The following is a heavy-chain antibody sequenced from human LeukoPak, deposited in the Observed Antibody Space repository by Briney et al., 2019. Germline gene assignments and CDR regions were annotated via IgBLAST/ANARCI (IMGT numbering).Heavy chain of an antibody. J-gene: IGHJ4*02. CDR1: GYNFPNYW. CDR2: VYPGDSDT. Sequence: GESLKISCNYSGYNFPNYWIGWVRQMPGKGLEWMGIVYPGDSDTRYSPSFRGQVTMSADKSIGTAFLQWSSLKASDTAMYFCAKYNTGYYYFDYWGQGILVSVSS. CDR3: AKYNTGYYYFDY. D-gene: IGHD5-12*01. V-gene: IGHV5-51*01.